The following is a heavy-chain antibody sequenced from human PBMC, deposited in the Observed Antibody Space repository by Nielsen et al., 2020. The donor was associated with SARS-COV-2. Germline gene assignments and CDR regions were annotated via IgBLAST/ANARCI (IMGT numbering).Heavy chain of an antibody. CDR3: ARGSAVPGSFFHHYYVMDV. CDR1: GGSISSYY. Sequence: SETLSLTCTVSGGSISSYYWSWIRQPPGMELEWIGYIYYSGSTNYNPSLKSRVTISVDTSKNQFSLRLSSVTAADMAVYYCARGSAVPGSFFHHYYVMDVWGQGTTVTVSS. V-gene: IGHV4-59*12. J-gene: IGHJ6*02. CDR2: IYYSGST. D-gene: IGHD6-19*01.